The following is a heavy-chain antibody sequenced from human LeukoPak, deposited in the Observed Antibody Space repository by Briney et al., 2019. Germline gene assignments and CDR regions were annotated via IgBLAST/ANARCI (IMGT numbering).Heavy chain of an antibody. D-gene: IGHD5-18*01. CDR3: ARLAGYSYGYGFLYYYYYMDV. Sequence: PGESLKISCKGSGYSFTGYWIGWVRQMPGKGLEWMGIIYPGGSDTRYSPSFQGQVTISADKSISTAYLQWSSLKASDTAMYYCARLAGYSYGYGFLYYYYYMDVWGKGTTVTVSS. CDR2: IYPGGSDT. J-gene: IGHJ6*03. CDR1: GYSFTGYW. V-gene: IGHV5-51*01.